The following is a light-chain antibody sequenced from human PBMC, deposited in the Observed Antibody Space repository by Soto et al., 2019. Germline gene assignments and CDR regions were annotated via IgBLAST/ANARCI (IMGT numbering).Light chain of an antibody. CDR2: GAS. CDR1: QSVSTMY. Sequence: ESMLTQSPGTLSLSPGERATLSCRASQSVSTMYLAWYQQKPGQAPRLLIYGASIRATGIPDRFSGRGSGTDFTLTISRLEPEDFAVYYCHQFGSSPPAFTFGQGTKLEI. J-gene: IGKJ2*01. CDR3: HQFGSSPPAFT. V-gene: IGKV3-20*01.